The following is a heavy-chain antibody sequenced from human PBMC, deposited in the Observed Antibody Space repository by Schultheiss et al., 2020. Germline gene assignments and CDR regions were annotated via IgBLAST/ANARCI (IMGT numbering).Heavy chain of an antibody. V-gene: IGHV3-23*01. Sequence: GGSLRLSCAASGFTFSSYWMHWVRQSPGKGLVWVSAISGSGGSTYYADSVKGRFTISRDNSKNTLYLQMNSLRAEDTAVYYCAKVIGVGGSYFDAFDIWGQGTMVTVS. J-gene: IGHJ3*02. D-gene: IGHD1-26*01. CDR2: ISGSGGST. CDR3: AKVIGVGGSYFDAFDI. CDR1: GFTFSSYW.